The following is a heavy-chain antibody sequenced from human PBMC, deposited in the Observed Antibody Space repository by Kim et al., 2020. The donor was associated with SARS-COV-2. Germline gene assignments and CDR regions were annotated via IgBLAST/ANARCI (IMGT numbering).Heavy chain of an antibody. Sequence: GGSLRLSCAASAFTFSTYDMNWVRQSSGKGLEWVSYISSSSSTIYYADSVKGRFTISRDNAKNSLYLQMNSLRDGDTAVYYCTRDGGMDVWGQGTTVTVSS. CDR1: AFTFSTYD. J-gene: IGHJ6*02. CDR2: ISSSSSTI. V-gene: IGHV3-48*02. CDR3: TRDGGMDV.